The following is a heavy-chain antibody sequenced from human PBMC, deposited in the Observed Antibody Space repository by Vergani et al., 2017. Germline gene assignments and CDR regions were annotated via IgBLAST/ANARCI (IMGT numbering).Heavy chain of an antibody. CDR3: ARDGFYDYVWGSYRLRGGYYVDY. V-gene: IGHV1-3*01. CDR2: INAGNGNT. Sequence: QVQLVQSGAEVKKPGASVKVSCKASGYTFTSYAMHWVRQAPGQRLEWMGCINAGNGNTKYSQKFQGRVTITRDTSASTAYMERSSLRTEDTAVYYCARDGFYDYVWGSYRLRGGYYVDYWEQGTLVTVSA. CDR1: GYTFTSYA. D-gene: IGHD3-16*02. J-gene: IGHJ4*02.